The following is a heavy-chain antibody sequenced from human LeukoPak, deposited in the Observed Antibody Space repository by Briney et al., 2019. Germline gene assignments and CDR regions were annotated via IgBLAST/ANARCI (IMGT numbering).Heavy chain of an antibody. V-gene: IGHV4-39*01. CDR2: VYYRGNT. Sequence: SETLSLTCAVSGGSVSSISYYWGWIRQPPGKGLEWIGTVYYRGNTYYNPTLRSRVTISLDTSKSQFSLKVTSVTAADTAVYYCVRRRDCTSSSCYSGYFDPWGQGTLVTVSS. D-gene: IGHD2-2*01. CDR3: VRRRDCTSSSCYSGYFDP. CDR1: GGSVSSISYY. J-gene: IGHJ5*02.